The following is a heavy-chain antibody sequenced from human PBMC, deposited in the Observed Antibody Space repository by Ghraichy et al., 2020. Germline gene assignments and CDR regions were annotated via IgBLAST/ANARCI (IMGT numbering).Heavy chain of an antibody. Sequence: ALVKVSCKASGYTFTSYGISWVRQAPGQGLEWVGWISAYNGNTNYAQKLQGRVTMTTDTSTSTAYMELSLRSDDTAVYYCARDHWQIWGHYYDVSGPPPTFDYWGQGTLVTVSS. CDR2: ISAYNGNT. CDR3: ARDHWQIWGHYYDVSGPPPTFDY. J-gene: IGHJ4*02. V-gene: IGHV1-18*04. CDR1: GYTFTSYG. D-gene: IGHD3-22*01.